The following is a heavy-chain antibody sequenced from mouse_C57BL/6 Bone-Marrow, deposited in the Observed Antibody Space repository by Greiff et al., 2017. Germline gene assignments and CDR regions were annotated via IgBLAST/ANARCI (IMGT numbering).Heavy chain of an antibody. V-gene: IGHV1-64*01. CDR3: ARSYDYGDYTMDY. CDR1: GYTFTNYW. Sequence: QVQLQQPGAELVKPGASVKLSCKASGYTFTNYWMHWVKQRPGQGLEWIGMMHPNGGSPDYNEKFKSEATLSVDKSSRTAYMELSSLTSEDSAVYYCARSYDYGDYTMDYWCQGTSVPVSS. J-gene: IGHJ4*01. D-gene: IGHD2-4*01. CDR2: MHPNGGSP.